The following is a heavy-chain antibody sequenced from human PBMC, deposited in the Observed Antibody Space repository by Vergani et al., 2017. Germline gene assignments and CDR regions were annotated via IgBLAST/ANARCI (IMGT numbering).Heavy chain of an antibody. J-gene: IGHJ4*02. CDR1: GFTFSSYW. CDR3: ARGEYSSGCIIDY. D-gene: IGHD6-19*01. CDR2: INRDGSGT. Sequence: EVQLVESGGGLVQPGGSLRLSCAASGFTFSSYWMHWVRQAPGKGLVWVSRINRDGSGTSYADSVKGRFTISRENAKNTLKLQMNSLRDEDTAVYYCARGEYSSGCIIDYWGQGNLVTVAT. V-gene: IGHV3-74*01.